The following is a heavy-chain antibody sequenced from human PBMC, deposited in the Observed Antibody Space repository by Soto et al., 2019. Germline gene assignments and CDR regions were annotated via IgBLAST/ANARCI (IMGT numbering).Heavy chain of an antibody. J-gene: IGHJ4*02. Sequence: SETLSLTCAVYGGSFSGYYWSWIRQPPGKGLEWIGEINHSGSTNYNPSLKSRVTISVDTSKNQFSLKLSSVTAADTAVYYCARKDYDYIWGSYRSLVLFDYWGQGTLVTVSS. CDR1: GGSFSGYY. V-gene: IGHV4-34*01. CDR3: ARKDYDYIWGSYRSLVLFDY. CDR2: INHSGST. D-gene: IGHD3-16*02.